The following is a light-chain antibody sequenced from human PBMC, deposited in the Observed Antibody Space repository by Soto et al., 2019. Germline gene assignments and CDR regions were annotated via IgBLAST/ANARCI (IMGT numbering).Light chain of an antibody. CDR1: QSVTSN. CDR3: QQYNNWPFYT. J-gene: IGKJ2*01. V-gene: IGKV3-15*01. Sequence: EIVMTQSPVTLSVSPGERATLSCRASQSVTSNLAWYQQKPGQAPRLLIYGASTRPTGIPAKFSGSGSGTEFTLTISSLQSEDFAVYYCQQYNNWPFYTFGQGTTLEIK. CDR2: GAS.